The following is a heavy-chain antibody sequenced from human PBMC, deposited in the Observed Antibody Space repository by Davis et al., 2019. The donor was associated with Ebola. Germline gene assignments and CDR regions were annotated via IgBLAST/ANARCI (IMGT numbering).Heavy chain of an antibody. CDR3: ARVAAAGTENWFDP. Sequence: ASVKVSCKASGYTFTSYGISWVRQAPGQGLEWMGWISAYNGNTNYAQKLQGRVTMTTDTSTSTAYMELRSLRSEDTAVYYCARVAAAGTENWFDPWGQGTLVTVSS. CDR2: ISAYNGNT. J-gene: IGHJ5*02. D-gene: IGHD6-13*01. CDR1: GYTFTSYG. V-gene: IGHV1-18*04.